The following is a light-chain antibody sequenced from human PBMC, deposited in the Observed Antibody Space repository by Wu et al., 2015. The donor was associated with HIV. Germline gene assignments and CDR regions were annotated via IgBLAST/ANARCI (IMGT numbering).Light chain of an antibody. CDR2: GAS. J-gene: IGKJ4*01. CDR1: QXVXEQH. CDR3: QQYSSSSSTT. V-gene: IGKV3-20*01. Sequence: CRASQXVXEQHLAWHQXKPGQAPRYLIYGASSRASGVPDRFSGSGSGTDFTLTISRLEPEDFGVYYCQQYSSSSSTTFGGGTKVEIK.